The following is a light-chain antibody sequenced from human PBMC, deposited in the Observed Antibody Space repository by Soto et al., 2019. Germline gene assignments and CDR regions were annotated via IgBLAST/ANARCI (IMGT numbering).Light chain of an antibody. Sequence: SVLTQSPSASGTPGQRVTISCSGRSSNIGSNTVNWYQQLPGTAPKLLIYGNNQRPSGVPDRFSGSKSGTSASLAISGLQSGDEADYYCAAWDDGLNGYVFATGTKVTVL. CDR1: SSNIGSNT. V-gene: IGLV1-44*01. CDR2: GNN. CDR3: AAWDDGLNGYV. J-gene: IGLJ1*01.